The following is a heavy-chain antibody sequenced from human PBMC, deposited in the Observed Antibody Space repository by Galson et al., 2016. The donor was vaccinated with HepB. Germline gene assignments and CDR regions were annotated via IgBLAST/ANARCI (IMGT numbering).Heavy chain of an antibody. D-gene: IGHD6-13*01. Sequence: SLRLSCAASGFTFSSDWMYWVRQAPGKGLVWVSRINSDGSRTNYADSVKGRFTISRDNAKNTLYLQMNSLGAEVTAVYYCARDSAAAGTEWFDPWGQGTLVTVSS. J-gene: IGHJ5*02. V-gene: IGHV3-74*01. CDR1: GFTFSSDW. CDR3: ARDSAAAGTEWFDP. CDR2: INSDGSRT.